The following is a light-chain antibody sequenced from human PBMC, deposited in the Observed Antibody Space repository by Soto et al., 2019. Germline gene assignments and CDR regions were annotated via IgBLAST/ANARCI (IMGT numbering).Light chain of an antibody. CDR1: QGIRNY. CDR3: QKYNSVPLT. CDR2: SAS. V-gene: IGKV1-27*01. J-gene: IGKJ1*01. Sequence: DIQMTQSPSSLSASVLDRVTITCRASQGIRNYLAWYQQKPWKVPQLLLYSASTLRSGVPSRFSGSRSGKGFPLNISSLQPQDVGTYYCQKYNSVPLTFGQGTKVEIK.